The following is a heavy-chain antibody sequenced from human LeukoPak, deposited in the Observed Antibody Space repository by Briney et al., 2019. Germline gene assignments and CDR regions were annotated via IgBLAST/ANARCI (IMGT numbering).Heavy chain of an antibody. CDR3: AKEKVGIASPSSYYYMDV. V-gene: IGHV3-30*02. D-gene: IGHD6-13*01. Sequence: PGGSLRLSCAASGFTFSSYGMHWVRQAPGKGLEWVAFIRYDGSNKYYADSVKGRFTISRDNSKNTLYLQMNSLRAEDTAVYYCAKEKVGIASPSSYYYMDVWGKGTTVIVSS. J-gene: IGHJ6*03. CDR1: GFTFSSYG. CDR2: IRYDGSNK.